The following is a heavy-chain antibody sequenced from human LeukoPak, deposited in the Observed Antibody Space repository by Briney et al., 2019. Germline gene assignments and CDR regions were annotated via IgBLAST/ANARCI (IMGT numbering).Heavy chain of an antibody. CDR1: GGTFNRYA. J-gene: IGHJ3*02. Sequence: SVKVSCKASGGTFNRYAISWVRQAPGQGLEWMGGIIPIIGTANYAQKFQGRVTITADESTSTAYMELSSLRSEDTAVYYCARQITMIEEGAFDIWGQGTMVTVSS. V-gene: IGHV1-69*13. CDR3: ARQITMIEEGAFDI. D-gene: IGHD3-22*01. CDR2: IIPIIGTA.